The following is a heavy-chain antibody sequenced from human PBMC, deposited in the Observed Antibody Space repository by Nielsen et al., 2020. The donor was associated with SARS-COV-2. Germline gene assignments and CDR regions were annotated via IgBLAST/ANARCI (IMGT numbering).Heavy chain of an antibody. CDR2: INWNGGST. Sequence: GESLKISCAASGFTFSSYGMSWVRQAPGKGLEWVSGINWNGGSTGYADSVKGRFTISRDNAKNSLYLQMNSLRAEDTALYHCASGYCSGGSCYFNYWGQGTLVTVSS. D-gene: IGHD2-15*01. CDR3: ASGYCSGGSCYFNY. CDR1: GFTFSSYG. V-gene: IGHV3-20*01. J-gene: IGHJ4*02.